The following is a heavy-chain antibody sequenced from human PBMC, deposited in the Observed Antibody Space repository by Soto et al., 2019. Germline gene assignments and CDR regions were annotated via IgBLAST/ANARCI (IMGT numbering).Heavy chain of an antibody. Sequence: QVQLVESGGGVVQPGRSLRLSCAASGFTFSNYALHWVRQAPGRGLEWVALISFDGNNKYYANSVKGRFTISRDNSKNTIYLQMNSLRAEDTSVYYCGRCTGTSCHLGADFWGQGTLVIVSS. V-gene: IGHV3-30-3*01. CDR1: GFTFSNYA. D-gene: IGHD2-2*01. CDR3: GRCTGTSCHLGADF. CDR2: ISFDGNNK. J-gene: IGHJ4*02.